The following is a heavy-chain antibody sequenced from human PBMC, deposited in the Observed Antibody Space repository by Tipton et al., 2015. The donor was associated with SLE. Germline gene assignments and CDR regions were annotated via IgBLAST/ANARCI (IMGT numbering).Heavy chain of an antibody. J-gene: IGHJ4*02. CDR1: GCSLSSSSYY. D-gene: IGHD4-17*01. CDR2: IYYSGST. V-gene: IGHV4-39*07. Sequence: LRLSCTVSGCSLSSSSYYWGWIRQPPGKGLEWIGSIYYSGSTSYNPSLKSRVTISVDTSKNQFSLKLSSVTAADTAVYYCARDGGHYGYWGQGTLVTVPS. CDR3: ARDGGHYGY.